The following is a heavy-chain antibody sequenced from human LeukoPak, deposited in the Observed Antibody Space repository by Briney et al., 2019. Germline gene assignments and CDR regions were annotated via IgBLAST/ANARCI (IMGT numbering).Heavy chain of an antibody. CDR2: ISRRSSSI. Sequence: GGSLRLSCAASGFTFSSYRMTWVRQAPGKGLEWVAYISRRSSSIYYADSVKGRFTISRDNAKNLLDLQMNSLRDEDTAVYYCARDRGGTVPLDYWGQGTLVTVSS. CDR3: ARDRGGTVPLDY. J-gene: IGHJ4*02. V-gene: IGHV3-48*02. CDR1: GFTFSSYR. D-gene: IGHD4-17*01.